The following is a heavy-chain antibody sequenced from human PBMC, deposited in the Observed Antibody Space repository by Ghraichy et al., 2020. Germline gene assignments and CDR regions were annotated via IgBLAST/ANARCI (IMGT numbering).Heavy chain of an antibody. CDR3: ARDPRYYDSSGYYLYWYFDL. D-gene: IGHD3-22*01. Sequence: GESLNISCAASGFTFSSYGIHWVRQAPGKGLEWVAVIWYDGSNKFYADSVKGRFTISRDNSKNTLYLQMNSLRAEDTAVYYCARDPRYYDSSGYYLYWYFDLWGRGTLLTVSS. V-gene: IGHV3-33*01. J-gene: IGHJ2*01. CDR1: GFTFSSYG. CDR2: IWYDGSNK.